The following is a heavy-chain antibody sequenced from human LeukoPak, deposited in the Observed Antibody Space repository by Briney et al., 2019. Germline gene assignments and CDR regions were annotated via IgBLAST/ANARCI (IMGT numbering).Heavy chain of an antibody. CDR3: ARGRTSGIHSTSFYFDY. CDR1: GGSISRGDYY. Sequence: SQTLSLTCTVSGGSISRGDYYWTWIRQPPGKGLEWIGCTYYSESTYYNPSLKSRITISVDTSKNQFSLKVRSVTAADTAVYYCARGRTSGIHSTSFYFDYWGQGTLVTVSS. J-gene: IGHJ4*02. V-gene: IGHV4-30-4*01. D-gene: IGHD6-6*01. CDR2: TYYSEST.